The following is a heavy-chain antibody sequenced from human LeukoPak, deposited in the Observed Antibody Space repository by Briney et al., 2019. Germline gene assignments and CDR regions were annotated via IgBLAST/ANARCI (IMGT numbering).Heavy chain of an antibody. CDR2: IYYSGST. V-gene: IGHV4-39*07. CDR3: ARDASSSSVGNAFDI. D-gene: IGHD6-6*01. J-gene: IGHJ3*02. Sequence: SETLSLTCTVSGGSISSSSYYWGWIRQPPGKGLEWIGSIYYSGSTYYNPSLKSRVTISVDTSKNQFSLKLSSVTAADTAVYYCARDASSSSVGNAFDIWGQGTMVTVSS. CDR1: GGSISSSSYY.